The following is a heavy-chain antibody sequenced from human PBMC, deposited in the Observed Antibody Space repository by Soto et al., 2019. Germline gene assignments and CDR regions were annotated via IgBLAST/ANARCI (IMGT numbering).Heavy chain of an antibody. J-gene: IGHJ4*02. Sequence: PSETLSLTCTVSGGSISSGGYYWSWIRQHPGKGLEWIGYIYYSGSTYYNQSLKSRVTISVDTSKNQYYLKLSSVTAADTAVYYCARSVGSVSSNFDYWGQGTLVTVSS. V-gene: IGHV4-31*03. CDR1: GGSISSGGYY. CDR3: ARSVGSVSSNFDY. CDR2: IYYSGST. D-gene: IGHD2-2*01.